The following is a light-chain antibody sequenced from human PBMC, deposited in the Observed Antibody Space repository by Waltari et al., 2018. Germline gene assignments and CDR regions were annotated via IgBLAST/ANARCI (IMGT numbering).Light chain of an antibody. CDR1: SRHVGSYNL. V-gene: IGLV2-23*02. J-gene: IGLJ2*01. Sequence: QSALPQPASVSGSPGQSTTISCTGTSRHVGSYNLVSCYHQQPAKAPKLMIYEVSKRPSGVSNRFSGSKSGNTASLTISGLQAEDEADYYCCSYAGSSTFVFGGGTKLTVL. CDR2: EVS. CDR3: CSYAGSSTFV.